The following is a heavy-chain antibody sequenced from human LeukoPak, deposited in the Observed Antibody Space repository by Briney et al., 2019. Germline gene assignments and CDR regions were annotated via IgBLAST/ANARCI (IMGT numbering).Heavy chain of an antibody. CDR1: GYSISSGYY. CDR3: ARELRGNYYGSGTPRGWFDP. V-gene: IGHV4-38-2*02. Sequence: SETLSLTCSVSGYSISSGYYWGWIRQPPGKGLEWIGSIYQSGSTYYNPSLKSRVTISVDRSKNQFSLKLSSVTAADTAVYYCARELRGNYYGSGTPRGWFDPWGQGTLVTVSS. D-gene: IGHD3-10*01. J-gene: IGHJ5*02. CDR2: IYQSGST.